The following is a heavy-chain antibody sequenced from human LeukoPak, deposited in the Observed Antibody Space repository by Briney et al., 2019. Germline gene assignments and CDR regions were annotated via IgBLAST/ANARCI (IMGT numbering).Heavy chain of an antibody. Sequence: GASVKVSCKASGYTFTSYGISWVRQAPGQGLEWMGWISAYNGNTNYAQKLQGRVTMTTDTSTSTAYIELRSLRSDDTAVYYCARATYYYDSSGYYYYSWFDPWGQGTLVTVSS. J-gene: IGHJ5*02. V-gene: IGHV1-18*01. D-gene: IGHD3-22*01. CDR3: ARATYYYDSSGYYYYSWFDP. CDR2: ISAYNGNT. CDR1: GYTFTSYG.